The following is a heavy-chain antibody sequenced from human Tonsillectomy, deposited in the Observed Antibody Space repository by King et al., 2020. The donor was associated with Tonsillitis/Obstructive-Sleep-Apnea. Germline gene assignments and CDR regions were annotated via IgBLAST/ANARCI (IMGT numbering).Heavy chain of an antibody. D-gene: IGHD2-8*01. V-gene: IGHV1-18*01. CDR3: ARDRDXXLMVYDPNRXAFDI. Sequence: VQLVESGAEVKKPGASVKVSCKASGYTFTSYGISWVRQAPGQGLEWMGWISAYNGNTNYAQKLQGRVTMTTDTSTSTAYMELRSLRSDDTAVYYCARDRDXXLMVYDPNRXAFDIWGQGTMVTVSS. CDR1: GYTFTSYG. J-gene: IGHJ3*02. CDR2: ISAYNGNT.